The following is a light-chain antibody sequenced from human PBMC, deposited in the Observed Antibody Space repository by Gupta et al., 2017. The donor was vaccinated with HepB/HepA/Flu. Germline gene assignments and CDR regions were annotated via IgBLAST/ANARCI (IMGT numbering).Light chain of an antibody. J-gene: IGKJ1*01. Sequence: DLQMTQSPSTLSASVGDRVTITCRASRSISSWLAWYQQKPGKAPKLLISKASSLESGVPSRFSGSASGTDFTLTISSLQPDDFATYYCQQYSRYSWTFGQGTKVEIK. CDR1: RSISSW. CDR2: KAS. CDR3: QQYSRYSWT. V-gene: IGKV1-5*03.